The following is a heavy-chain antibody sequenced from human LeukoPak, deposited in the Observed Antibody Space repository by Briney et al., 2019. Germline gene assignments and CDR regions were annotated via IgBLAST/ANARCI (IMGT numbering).Heavy chain of an antibody. J-gene: IGHJ6*03. D-gene: IGHD3-22*01. CDR1: GGSFSGYY. V-gene: IGHV4-34*01. CDR2: INHSGST. Sequence: SETLSPTCAVYGGSFSGYYWSWIRQPPGKGLEWIGEINHSGSTNYNPSLKSRVTISVDTSKNQFSLKLSSVTAADTAVYYCARIPYYYDSSGYYSYYYYMDVWGKGTTVTVSS. CDR3: ARIPYYYDSSGYYSYYYYMDV.